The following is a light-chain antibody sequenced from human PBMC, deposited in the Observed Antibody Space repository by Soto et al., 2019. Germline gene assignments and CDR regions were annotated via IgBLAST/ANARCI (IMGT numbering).Light chain of an antibody. CDR2: GAS. Sequence: EIVLTQSPGTLSLSPGERATLSCRASQSVGSSYLAWYQQKPGQAPRLLIYGASSRATGIPDRFSGSGSGTDFTLTISRLEPEDFAVYYCQQYGSSPPITFGQGTRLRL. CDR1: QSVGSSY. J-gene: IGKJ5*01. V-gene: IGKV3-20*01. CDR3: QQYGSSPPIT.